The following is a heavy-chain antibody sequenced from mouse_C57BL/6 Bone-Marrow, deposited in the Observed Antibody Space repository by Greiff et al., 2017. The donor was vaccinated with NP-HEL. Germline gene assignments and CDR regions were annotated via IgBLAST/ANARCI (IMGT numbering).Heavy chain of an antibody. CDR2: INPNYGTT. D-gene: IGHD2-5*01. V-gene: IGHV1-39*01. CDR3: ARWGYYSNYVNYAMDY. Sequence: VQLKQSGPELVKPGASVKISCKASGYSFTDYNMNWVKQSNGKSLEWIGVINPNYGTTSYNQKFKGKATLTVDQSSSTAYMQLNSLTSEDSAVYYCARWGYYSNYVNYAMDYWGQEPQSPSPQ. J-gene: IGHJ4*01. CDR1: GYSFTDYN.